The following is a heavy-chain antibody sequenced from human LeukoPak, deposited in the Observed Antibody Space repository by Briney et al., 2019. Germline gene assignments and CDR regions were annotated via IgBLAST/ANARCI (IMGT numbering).Heavy chain of an antibody. CDR3: AKDKSGSYNFDY. Sequence: GGSLRLSCAASGFTFSSYWMSWVRQAPGKGLEWVSGISWNSGGIGYADSVKGRFTISRDNAKNSQYLQMNSLRAEDTALYYCAKDKSGSYNFDYWGQGTLVTVSS. CDR2: ISWNSGGI. J-gene: IGHJ4*02. D-gene: IGHD1-26*01. CDR1: GFTFSSYW. V-gene: IGHV3-9*01.